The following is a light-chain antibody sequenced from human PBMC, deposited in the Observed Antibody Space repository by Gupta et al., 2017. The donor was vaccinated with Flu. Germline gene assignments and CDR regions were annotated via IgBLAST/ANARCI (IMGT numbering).Light chain of an antibody. CDR1: SGNIVSNY. CDR2: EDN. J-gene: IGLJ2*01. V-gene: IGLV6-57*03. CDR3: QSYNSTHEV. Sequence: TVTISCTRSSGNIVSNYVQWYQQRPGSAPTTVIYEDNKRPTGVPNRFSGSIDSPASTAALTISGLQPEDEADYYCQSYNSTHEVFGGGTKLTVL.